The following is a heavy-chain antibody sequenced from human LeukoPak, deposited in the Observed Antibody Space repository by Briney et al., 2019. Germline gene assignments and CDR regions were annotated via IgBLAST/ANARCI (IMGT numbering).Heavy chain of an antibody. D-gene: IGHD3-22*01. CDR2: IHPSGML. CDR3: ARGLDSRKLGY. Sequence: SETLSLTCTVSGASFNSDDQYWNWIRQSPGKGLEWIGSIHPSGMLYNNPSLESRVTMSRDTSKNQFSLNLNSVTAADTAVYFCARGLDSRKLGYWGQGILVTASS. CDR1: GASFNSDDQY. V-gene: IGHV4-31*03. J-gene: IGHJ4*02.